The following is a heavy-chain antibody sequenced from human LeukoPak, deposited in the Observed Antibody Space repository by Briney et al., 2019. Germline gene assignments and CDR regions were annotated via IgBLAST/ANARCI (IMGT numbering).Heavy chain of an antibody. CDR2: IKQDGSEK. Sequence: GGSLRLSCAASGFTFSSYWMSWVRQAPGKGLEWVANIKQDGSEKYYVDSVKGRFTISRDNAKNSLYLQMNSLRAEDTAVYYCAREGAMGITMIVVPYYHGGFDYWGQGTLVTVSS. CDR1: GFTFSSYW. J-gene: IGHJ4*02. V-gene: IGHV3-7*01. D-gene: IGHD3-22*01. CDR3: AREGAMGITMIVVPYYHGGFDY.